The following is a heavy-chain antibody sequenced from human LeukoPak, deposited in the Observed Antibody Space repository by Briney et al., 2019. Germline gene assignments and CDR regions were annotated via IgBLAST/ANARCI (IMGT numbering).Heavy chain of an antibody. CDR2: INHSGST. V-gene: IGHV4-34*01. CDR1: GGSFSGYY. J-gene: IGHJ4*02. CDR3: ARGRDPY. Sequence: SETLSLTCAVYGGSFSGYYWTWIRQPPGRGLEWIGEINHSGSTNYDPSLKSRVTISVDTSKSQFSLKLNSVTAADTAMYYCARGRDPYWGQGTLVTVSS. D-gene: IGHD5-24*01.